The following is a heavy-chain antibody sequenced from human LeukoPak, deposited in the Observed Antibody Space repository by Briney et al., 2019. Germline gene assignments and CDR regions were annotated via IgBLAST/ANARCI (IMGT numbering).Heavy chain of an antibody. CDR3: AREGTGCSSTSCYCDY. J-gene: IGHJ4*02. CDR1: GYTFTGYY. CDR2: INPNSGGT. D-gene: IGHD2-2*01. V-gene: IGHV1-2*02. Sequence: ASLKVSCKASGYTFTGYYMHWVRQAPGHRLEWLGWINPNSGGTNYAQKFQGRVTMTRDTSISTAYMELSRLRSDDTAVYYCAREGTGCSSTSCYCDYWGQGTLVTVSS.